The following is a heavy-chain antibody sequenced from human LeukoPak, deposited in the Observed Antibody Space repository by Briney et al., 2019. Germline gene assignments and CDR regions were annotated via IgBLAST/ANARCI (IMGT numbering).Heavy chain of an antibody. Sequence: GGPLTLFCGASRLTFCSFAMIGLRRARGKARVWVSAISGSGGSTYYADSVKGRFTISRDDSKITLYLQMNSLRAEDTAVYYCAKSVLVYYDSCGLVPFDYWGQGNLVSVSP. CDR2: ISGSGGST. D-gene: IGHD3-22*01. CDR1: RLTFCSFA. V-gene: IGHV3-23*01. CDR3: AKSVLVYYDSCGLVPFDY. J-gene: IGHJ4*02.